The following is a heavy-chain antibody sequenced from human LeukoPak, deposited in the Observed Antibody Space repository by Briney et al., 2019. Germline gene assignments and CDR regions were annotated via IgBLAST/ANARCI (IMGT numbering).Heavy chain of an antibody. Sequence: SETLSLTCTVSGGSISSYYWSWIRQPPGKGLEWIGYIYYSGSTNYNPSLKSRVTISVDTSKNQFSLKLSSVTAADTALYYCAGGRIAYYYMDVWGKGTTVTISS. J-gene: IGHJ6*03. D-gene: IGHD2-15*01. CDR2: IYYSGST. CDR3: AGGRIAYYYMDV. V-gene: IGHV4-59*01. CDR1: GGSISSYY.